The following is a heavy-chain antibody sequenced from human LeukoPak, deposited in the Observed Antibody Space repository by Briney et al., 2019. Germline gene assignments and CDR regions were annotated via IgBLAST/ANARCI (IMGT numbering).Heavy chain of an antibody. D-gene: IGHD1-1*01. CDR3: AGTLLESDAFDI. CDR1: GYTFTGYY. J-gene: IGHJ3*02. CDR2: INPNSGGT. V-gene: IGHV1-2*04. Sequence: ASVKVSCKPSGYTFTGYYMHWVRQAPGQGLEWMGWINPNSGGTNYAQKFQGWVTMTRDTSISTAYMELSRLRSDDTAVYYCAGTLLESDAFDIWGQGTMVTVSS.